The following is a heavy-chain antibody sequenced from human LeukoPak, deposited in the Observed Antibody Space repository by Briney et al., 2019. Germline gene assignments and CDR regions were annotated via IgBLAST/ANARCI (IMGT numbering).Heavy chain of an antibody. Sequence: NSSETLSLTCTVSGGSISCYYWSWIRQPPGKGLEWIGYIYYSGSTNYNPSLKSRVTISVDTSKNQFSLKLSSVTAADTAVYYCARGIHDYEVPYNWFDPWGQGTLVTVSS. J-gene: IGHJ5*02. CDR1: GGSISCYY. CDR3: ARGIHDYEVPYNWFDP. V-gene: IGHV4-59*01. CDR2: IYYSGST. D-gene: IGHD4-17*01.